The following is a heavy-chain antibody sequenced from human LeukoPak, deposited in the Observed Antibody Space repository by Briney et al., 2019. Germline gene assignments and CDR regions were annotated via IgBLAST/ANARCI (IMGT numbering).Heavy chain of an antibody. CDR3: AKDKSGYDSGGTDY. V-gene: IGHV3-9*01. Sequence: GGSLRLSCAASGFTFDDYATHWVRQAPGKGLEWVSGISWNSGSIGYADSVKGRFTISRDNAKNSLYLQMNSLRAEDTALYYCAKDKSGYDSGGTDYWGQGTLVTVSS. CDR1: GFTFDDYA. CDR2: ISWNSGSI. J-gene: IGHJ4*02. D-gene: IGHD5-12*01.